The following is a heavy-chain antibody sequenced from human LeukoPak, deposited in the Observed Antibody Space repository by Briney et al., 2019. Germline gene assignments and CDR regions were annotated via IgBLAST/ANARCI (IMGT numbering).Heavy chain of an antibody. J-gene: IGHJ4*02. CDR3: ARGILTGYSPFDY. D-gene: IGHD3-9*01. V-gene: IGHV3-66*01. Sequence: PGGSLRLSCAASGFTFSSYWMHWVRQAPGKGLEWVSVIYSGGSTYYADSVKGRFTISRDNSKNTLYLQMNSLRAEDTAVYYCARGILTGYSPFDYWGQGTLVTVSS. CDR1: GFTFSSYW. CDR2: IYSGGST.